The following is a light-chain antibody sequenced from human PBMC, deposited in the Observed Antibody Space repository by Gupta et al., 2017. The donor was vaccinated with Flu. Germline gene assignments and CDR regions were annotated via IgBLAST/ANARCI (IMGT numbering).Light chain of an antibody. CDR3: HSDAGGDSLI. V-gene: IGLV2-8*01. Sequence: SALTQPPSASGSPGPSVTISCTGSSSDVGGHNFVSWYQHQPGKTPKLMIYDVSKRPSGVPGRLSASESGNTASLTVSGPQEEGAADYYDHSDAGGDSLIFGGGTKLTVL. CDR1: SSDVGGHNF. J-gene: IGLJ2*01. CDR2: DVS.